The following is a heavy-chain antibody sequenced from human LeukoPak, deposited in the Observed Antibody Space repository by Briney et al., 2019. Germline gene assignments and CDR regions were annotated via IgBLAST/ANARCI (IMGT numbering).Heavy chain of an antibody. CDR2: IYTSGST. J-gene: IGHJ2*01. CDR1: GGSISSYY. CDR3: ARDHIVVVPAAILYFDL. D-gene: IGHD2-2*01. Sequence: SETLSLTCTVSGGSISSYYWSWIRQPAGKGLEWIGRIYTSGSTNYNPSLKSRVTMSVDTSKNQFSLKLSSVTAADTAVYYCARDHIVVVPAAILYFDLWGRGTLVTVSS. V-gene: IGHV4-4*07.